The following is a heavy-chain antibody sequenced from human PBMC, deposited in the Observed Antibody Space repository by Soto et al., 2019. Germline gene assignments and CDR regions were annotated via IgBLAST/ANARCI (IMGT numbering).Heavy chain of an antibody. CDR2: ISYSGST. V-gene: IGHV4-59*01. CDR1: GGSMSSDY. D-gene: IGHD5-12*01. CDR3: ATGPPWMNGFDI. J-gene: IGHJ3*02. Sequence: PSETLSLTCTVSGGSMSSDYLSWIRQSPGKGLEWIGYISYSGSTGYNPSLKSRVTLPIDTPKNQFSLKLSSVTAADTAVYFCATGPPWMNGFDIWGQGTLVTVSS.